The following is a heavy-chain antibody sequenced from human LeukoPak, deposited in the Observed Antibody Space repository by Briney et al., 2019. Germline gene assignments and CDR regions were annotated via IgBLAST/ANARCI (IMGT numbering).Heavy chain of an antibody. CDR3: AKAGYSSSWPLDY. CDR2: LSGSGSTT. V-gene: IGHV3-23*01. D-gene: IGHD6-13*01. J-gene: IGHJ4*02. CDR1: GFTFSNDG. Sequence: PGGSLRLSCAASGFTFSNDGMSWVRQAPGKGLEWVSALSGSGSTTYYADSVKGRFTISRDNSKNTLFLEMNSLRVEDTAVYYCAKAGYSSSWPLDYWGQGTQVTVSS.